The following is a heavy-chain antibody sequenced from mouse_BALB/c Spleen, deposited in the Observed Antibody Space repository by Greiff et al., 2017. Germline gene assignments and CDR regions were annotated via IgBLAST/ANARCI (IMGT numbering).Heavy chain of an antibody. CDR1: GFTFSSFG. CDR3: ARSLYGNYAWFAC. V-gene: IGHV5-17*02. CDR2: ISSGSSTI. J-gene: IGHJ3*01. D-gene: IGHD2-1*01. Sequence: EVKLVESGGGLVQPGGSRKLSCAASGFTFSSFGMHWVRQAPEKGLEWVAYISSGSSTIYYADTVKGRFTISRDNPKNTLFLQMTSLRSEDTAMYYCARSLYGNYAWFACWGRGTLVTVSA.